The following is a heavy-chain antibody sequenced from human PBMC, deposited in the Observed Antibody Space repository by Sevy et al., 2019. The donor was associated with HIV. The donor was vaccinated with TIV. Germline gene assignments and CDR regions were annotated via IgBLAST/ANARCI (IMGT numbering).Heavy chain of an antibody. CDR3: ARSQAYYYDSSGYYYTWGAFDI. CDR1: GFTVSSNY. Sequence: GGSLRLSCEASGFTVSSNYMSWVRQAPGRGLEWVSVIYSGGSIYYADSVKGRFTISRDNFKNTLYLQMNSLRAEDTAVYYCARSQAYYYDSSGYYYTWGAFDIWGQGTMDTVSS. J-gene: IGHJ3*02. D-gene: IGHD3-22*01. CDR2: IYSGGSI. V-gene: IGHV3-53*01.